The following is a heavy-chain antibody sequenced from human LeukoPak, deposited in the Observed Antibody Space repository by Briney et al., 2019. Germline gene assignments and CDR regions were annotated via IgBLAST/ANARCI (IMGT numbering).Heavy chain of an antibody. Sequence: GGSLRLSCAASGFTFSTYAISWVRQAPGKGLEWVSGVSGSGRSTFYADSVKGQFTISRDNSKNTLYLQMNSLRAEDTAVYYCAKIFCSGSCHDDFDIWGQGTMVTVSS. CDR1: GFTFSTYA. CDR3: AKIFCSGSCHDDFDI. J-gene: IGHJ3*02. D-gene: IGHD2-15*01. V-gene: IGHV3-23*01. CDR2: VSGSGRST.